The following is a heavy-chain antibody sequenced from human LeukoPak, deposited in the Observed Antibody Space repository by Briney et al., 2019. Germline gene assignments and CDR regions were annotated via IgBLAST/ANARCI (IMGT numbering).Heavy chain of an antibody. CDR1: GFIFSNFG. CDR3: AKDQGTTFGYFTY. CDR2: IRYDGTTK. D-gene: IGHD1-14*01. J-gene: IGHJ4*02. V-gene: IGHV3-30*02. Sequence: GGSLRLSCAASGFIFSNFGMHWVRQAPGKGLEWVAFIRYDGTTKYYAGSAKGRFTISRDNPKNTLSLQMSSLRAEDTGIYFCAKDQGTTFGYFTYWGQGILVTVSS.